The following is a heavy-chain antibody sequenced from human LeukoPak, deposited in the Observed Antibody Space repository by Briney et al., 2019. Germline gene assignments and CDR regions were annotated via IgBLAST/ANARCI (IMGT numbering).Heavy chain of an antibody. J-gene: IGHJ4*02. V-gene: IGHV3-48*03. CDR1: GFTFSSYE. CDR3: ATEYSGSLLEMAADY. Sequence: GGSLRLSCAASGFTFSSYEMNWVRQAPGKGLEWVSYISGSGSTIYYADSVKGRFTISRDNAKNSLYLQMNSLRAEDTAVYYCATEYSGSLLEMAADYWGQGTLVTVSS. CDR2: ISGSGSTI. D-gene: IGHD3-10*01.